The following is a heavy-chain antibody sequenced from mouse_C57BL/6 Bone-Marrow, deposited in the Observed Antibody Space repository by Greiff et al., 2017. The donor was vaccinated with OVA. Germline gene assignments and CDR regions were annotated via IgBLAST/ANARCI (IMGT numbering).Heavy chain of an antibody. V-gene: IGHV1-78*01. J-gene: IGHJ4*01. CDR3: ARYDYGSSPYYAMDY. D-gene: IGHD1-1*01. CDR2: IYPRDGST. Sequence: QVQLQQSDAELVKPGASVKISCKVSGYTFTDHTIHWMKQRPEQGLEWIGYIYPRDGSTKYNEKFKGKATLTADKSSSTAYMQLNSLTSEDSAVYFCARYDYGSSPYYAMDYWGQGTSVTVSS. CDR1: GYTFTDHT.